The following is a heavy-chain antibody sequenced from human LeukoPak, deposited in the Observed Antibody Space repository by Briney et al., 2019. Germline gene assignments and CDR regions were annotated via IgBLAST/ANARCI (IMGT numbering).Heavy chain of an antibody. J-gene: IGHJ4*02. CDR1: GGSISSSSYY. D-gene: IGHD6-6*01. CDR3: ARGTSIAASGRLYYFDY. Sequence: PSETLSLTCTVSGGSISSSSYYWGWIRQPPGKGLEWIGSIYYSGSTYYNPSLKSRVTISVDTSKNQFSLKLSSVTAADTAVYYCARGTSIAASGRLYYFDYWGQGTLVTVSS. CDR2: IYYSGST. V-gene: IGHV4-39*01.